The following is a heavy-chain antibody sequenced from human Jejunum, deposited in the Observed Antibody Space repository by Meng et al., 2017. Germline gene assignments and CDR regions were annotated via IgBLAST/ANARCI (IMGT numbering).Heavy chain of an antibody. V-gene: IGHV6-1*01. J-gene: IGHJ5*02. D-gene: IGHD3-10*01. CDR1: GDRWSSNDAA. Sequence: HVTLQHSGPGLVKPSQTLSLTFAISGDRWSSNDAAWNWIRQSPSRGLEWLGRTYFRSKWYYDYEVSVRGRITINADTSKNHFSLHLNSVTPEDTAVYFCTRARAYGSAYSWFDPWGQGSLVTVSS. CDR2: TYFRSKWYY. CDR3: TRARAYGSAYSWFDP.